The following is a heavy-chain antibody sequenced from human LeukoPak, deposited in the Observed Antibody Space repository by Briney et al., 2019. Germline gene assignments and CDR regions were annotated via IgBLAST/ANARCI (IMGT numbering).Heavy chain of an antibody. CDR2: IYHSGST. V-gene: IGHV4-38-2*01. Sequence: ASETLSLTCAVSGYSISSGYYWGWIRQPPGKGLEWIGSIYHSGSTYYNPSLKSRVTISVDTSKNQFSLKLSSVTAADTAVYYCARLRYYYYYYMDVWGKGTTDTVSS. J-gene: IGHJ6*03. CDR1: GYSISSGYY. CDR3: ARLRYYYYYYMDV. D-gene: IGHD4-17*01.